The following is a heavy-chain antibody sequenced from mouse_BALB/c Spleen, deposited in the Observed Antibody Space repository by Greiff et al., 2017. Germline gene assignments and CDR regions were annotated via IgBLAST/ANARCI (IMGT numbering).Heavy chain of an antibody. J-gene: IGHJ2*01. V-gene: IGHV5-17*02. Sequence: EVQVVESGGGLVQPGGSRKLSCAASGFTFSSFGMHWVRQAPEKGLEWVAYISSGSSTIYYADTVKGRFTISRDNPKNTLFLQMTSLRSEDTAMYYCARERSFYYGNYFDYWGQGTTLTVSS. D-gene: IGHD1-1*01. CDR1: GFTFSSFG. CDR3: ARERSFYYGNYFDY. CDR2: ISSGSSTI.